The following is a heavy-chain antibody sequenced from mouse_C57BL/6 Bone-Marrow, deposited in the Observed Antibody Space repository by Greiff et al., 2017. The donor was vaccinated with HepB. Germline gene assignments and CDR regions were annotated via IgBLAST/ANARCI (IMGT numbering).Heavy chain of an antibody. Sequence: QVQLQQSGAELVKPGASVKISCKASGYAFSSYWMNWVKQRPGKGLEWIGQIYPGDGDTNYNGKLKGKATLTADKSSSTAYMQLSSLTSEDSAVYFCARGYYGSSYGYWGQGTTLTVSS. D-gene: IGHD1-1*01. J-gene: IGHJ2*01. CDR2: IYPGDGDT. CDR1: GYAFSSYW. V-gene: IGHV1-80*01. CDR3: ARGYYGSSYGY.